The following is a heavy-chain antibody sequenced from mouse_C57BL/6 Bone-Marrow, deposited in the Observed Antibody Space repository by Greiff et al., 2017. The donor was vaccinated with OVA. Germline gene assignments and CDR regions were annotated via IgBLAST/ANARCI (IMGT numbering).Heavy chain of an antibody. CDR1: GFNITNTY. CDR2: IDTANGNT. Sequence: VQLQQSVAELVRPGASVKLSCTASGFNITNTYMHWVKQRPEQGLEWIGRIDTANGNTKYAPQFQGKATITAAPTSNTHYLQLSILTSEDTAIYYCARSVRYYCGSSYDFDYWGQGTTLTVSS. CDR3: ARSVRYYCGSSYDFDY. J-gene: IGHJ2*01. D-gene: IGHD1-1*01. V-gene: IGHV14-3*01.